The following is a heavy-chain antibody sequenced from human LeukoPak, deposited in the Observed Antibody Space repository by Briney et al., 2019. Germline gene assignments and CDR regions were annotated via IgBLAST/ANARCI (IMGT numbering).Heavy chain of an antibody. CDR1: GGTFSSYA. J-gene: IGHJ5*02. D-gene: IGHD2-15*01. CDR3: ARDRRYCSGGSCYLGSWFDP. V-gene: IGHV1-69*13. Sequence: GASVTVSCTASGGTFSSYAISWVRQAPGQGLEWMGGIIPIFGTANYAQKFQGRVTITADESTSTAYMELSSLRSEDTAVYYCARDRRYCSGGSCYLGSWFDPWGQGTLVTVSS. CDR2: IIPIFGTA.